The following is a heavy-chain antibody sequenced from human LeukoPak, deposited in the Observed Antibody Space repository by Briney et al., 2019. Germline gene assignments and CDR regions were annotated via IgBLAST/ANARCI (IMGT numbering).Heavy chain of an antibody. CDR1: GFTFSTYS. CDR3: ARDILTGSQSRYQH. D-gene: IGHD3-9*01. Sequence: GGSLRLSCAASGFTFSTYSMNWVRQAPGKGLEWVSAISSDSNYIYYTDSVKGRFTISRDNAKNSLYLQMNSLRAEDTAVYYCARDILTGSQSRYQHWGQGTLVTVSS. CDR2: ISSDSNYI. J-gene: IGHJ1*01. V-gene: IGHV3-21*01.